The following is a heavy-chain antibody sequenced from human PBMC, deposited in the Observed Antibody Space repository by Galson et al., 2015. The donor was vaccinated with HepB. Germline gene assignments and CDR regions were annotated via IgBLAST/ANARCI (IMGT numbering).Heavy chain of an antibody. V-gene: IGHV1-46*01. CDR1: GYTLTNYH. Sequence: KVSCKASGYTLTNYHFHWVRQAPGQGPEWMGKIFAGGGSTRFAERFQGRVTLTRDSSTSTIYMEVSSLRSDDTAVYYCARETPDTYYFDSWGQGTLVTVSS. J-gene: IGHJ4*02. CDR2: IFAGGGST. D-gene: IGHD2-15*01. CDR3: ARETPDTYYFDS.